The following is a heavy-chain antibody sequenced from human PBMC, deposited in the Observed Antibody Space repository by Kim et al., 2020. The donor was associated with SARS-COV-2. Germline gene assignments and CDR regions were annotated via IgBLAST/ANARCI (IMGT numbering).Heavy chain of an antibody. Sequence: NGNTKYAQKFQGRVTMSPDTSTTTAYMELRSLRSDDTAVYYCARDGDLPDYWGQGTLVTVSS. D-gene: IGHD7-27*01. J-gene: IGHJ4*02. CDR2: NGNT. CDR3: ARDGDLPDY. V-gene: IGHV1-18*01.